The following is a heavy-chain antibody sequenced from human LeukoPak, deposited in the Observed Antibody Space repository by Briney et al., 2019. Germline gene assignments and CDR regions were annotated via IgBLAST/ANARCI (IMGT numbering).Heavy chain of an antibody. Sequence: ASVKVSCKASGYTFTSYDINWVRQATGQGLEWMGWMNPNSGNTGYAQKFQGRVTMTRNTSISTAYMELSSLRSEDTAVYYCARMAYSSGWYYCYGMDVWGQGTTVTVSS. J-gene: IGHJ6*02. CDR1: GYTFTSYD. CDR3: ARMAYSSGWYYCYGMDV. CDR2: MNPNSGNT. D-gene: IGHD6-19*01. V-gene: IGHV1-8*01.